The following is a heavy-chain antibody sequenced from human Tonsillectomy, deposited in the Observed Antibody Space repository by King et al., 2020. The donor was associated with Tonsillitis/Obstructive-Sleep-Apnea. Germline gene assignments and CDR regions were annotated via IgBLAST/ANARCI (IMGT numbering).Heavy chain of an antibody. CDR3: ARFSGRGTYFEY. CDR2: IKKDGSEK. D-gene: IGHD1-7*01. Sequence: EVQLVESGGGLVQPGGSLRLSCAASGFTFSSYWMTWVRQPPGKGLEWVANIKKDGSEKNYVDSVKGRFTISRDNAENSLYLQMNSLRVEDTAVYYCARFSGRGTYFEYWGQGTLVTVSS. CDR1: GFTFSSYW. V-gene: IGHV3-7*04. J-gene: IGHJ4*02.